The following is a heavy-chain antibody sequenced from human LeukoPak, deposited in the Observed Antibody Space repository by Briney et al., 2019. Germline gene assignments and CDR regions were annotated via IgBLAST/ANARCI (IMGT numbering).Heavy chain of an antibody. V-gene: IGHV2-5*02. CDR2: IYWDDDQ. CDR3: AYGTGGFNIFTGFYSPFRC. Sequence: SGPSLVKPTQTLTLTCTFSGFSFTSGVGVGWIRQPPGKALEWLALIYWDDDQRYSPSLKSRLTITKDTSKNQVVLTMTNMDPVDTATYFCAYGTGGFNIFTGFYSPFRCWGQGALVTVSS. D-gene: IGHD3-9*01. CDR1: GFSFTSGVG. J-gene: IGHJ4*02.